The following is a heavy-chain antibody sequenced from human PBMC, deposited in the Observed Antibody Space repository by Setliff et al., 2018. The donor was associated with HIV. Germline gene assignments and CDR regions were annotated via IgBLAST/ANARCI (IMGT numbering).Heavy chain of an antibody. V-gene: IGHV4-61*02. D-gene: IGHD2-2*01. Sequence: KPSETLSLTCTVSGDSISSGSNYWSWIRQPAGKGLEWIGRIYTSGPRYNPSLENRVTISVDTSKSQFFLMLSSVTAADTAVYYCARASSDIPGVDSNYFDDWGQGTLVTVS. CDR2: IYTSGP. CDR1: GDSISSGSNY. CDR3: ARASSDIPGVDSNYFDD. J-gene: IGHJ4*02.